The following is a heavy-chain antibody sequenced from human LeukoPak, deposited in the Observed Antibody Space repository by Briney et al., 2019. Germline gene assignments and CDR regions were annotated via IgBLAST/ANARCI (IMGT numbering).Heavy chain of an antibody. V-gene: IGHV3-48*02. J-gene: IGHJ4*02. CDR1: GSTFSSYS. Sequence: PGGSLRLSCAASGSTFSSYSMNWVRQAPGKGLEWVSYISSSGSTIYYADSVKGRFTISRDNAKNSLYLQMSSLRDEDTALYYCARDGSQDYWGQGTLVTVSS. D-gene: IGHD3-10*01. CDR2: ISSSGSTI. CDR3: ARDGSQDY.